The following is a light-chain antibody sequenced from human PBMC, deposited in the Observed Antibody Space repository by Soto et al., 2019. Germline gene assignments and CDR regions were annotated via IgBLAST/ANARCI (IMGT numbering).Light chain of an antibody. CDR2: DVS. CDR3: QQRDNWPPWT. CDR1: QSVSRY. V-gene: IGKV3-11*01. J-gene: IGKJ1*01. Sequence: EIVLTQSPATLSLSPGERATLSCRASQSVSRYLAWYQQKPRQAPRLLIYDVSNRATGIPARFSGSGSGTDFTLTISSLEPEDFAVYYCQQRDNWPPWTFGQGTKVEIK.